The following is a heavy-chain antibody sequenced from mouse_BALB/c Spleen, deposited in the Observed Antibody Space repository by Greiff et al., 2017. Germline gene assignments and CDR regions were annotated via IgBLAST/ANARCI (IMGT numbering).Heavy chain of an antibody. D-gene: IGHD1-1*01. V-gene: IGHV3-2*02. CDR3: ARRPITTVVEGAMDY. CDR2: ISYSGST. Sequence: EVQLVESGPGLVKPSQSLSLTCTVTGYSITSDYAWNWIRQFPGNKLEWMGYISYSGSTSYNPSLKSRISITRDTSKNQFFLQLNSVTTEDTATYYCARRPITTVVEGAMDYWGQGTSVTVSS. J-gene: IGHJ4*01. CDR1: GYSITSDYA.